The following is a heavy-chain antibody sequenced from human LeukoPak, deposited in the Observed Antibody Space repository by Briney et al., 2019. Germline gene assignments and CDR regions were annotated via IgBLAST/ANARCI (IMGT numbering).Heavy chain of an antibody. J-gene: IGHJ2*01. D-gene: IGHD1-26*01. CDR3: ARGLGSFNWYFDL. CDR2: INHSGST. Sequence: SETLSLTCAVYGGSFSGYYWSWIRQPPGKGLEWIGEINHSGSTNYSPSLKSRVTISVDTSKNQFSLKLSSVTAADTAVYYCARGLGSFNWYFDLWGRGTLVTVSS. V-gene: IGHV4-34*01. CDR1: GGSFSGYY.